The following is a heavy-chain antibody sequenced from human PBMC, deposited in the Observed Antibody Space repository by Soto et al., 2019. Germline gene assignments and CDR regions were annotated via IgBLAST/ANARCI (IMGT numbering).Heavy chain of an antibody. CDR1: GFTFISYA. V-gene: IGHV3-30-3*01. CDR3: ARSRHGSGSYTHFYYCLDV. CDR2: ISFDGSTE. D-gene: IGHD3-10*01. J-gene: IGHJ6*02. Sequence: QVQLVESGGGVVQPGRSLRLSCAASGFTFISYAMHWVRQAPGKGLEWVAVISFDGSTEYYADSVKGRFTISRDNSKNTGYLQMNSLRSEDTAVYYCARSRHGSGSYTHFYYCLDVWGQGTTVTVSS.